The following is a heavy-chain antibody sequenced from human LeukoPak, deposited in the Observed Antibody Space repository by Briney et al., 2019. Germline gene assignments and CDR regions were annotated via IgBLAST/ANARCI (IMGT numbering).Heavy chain of an antibody. D-gene: IGHD1-26*01. CDR1: GFSFSNSA. CDR2: IIVGSGRT. V-gene: IGHV1-58*02. Sequence: ASVKVSCKTSGFSFSNSAMQWVRQARGQRLEWIGWIIVGSGRTHYAQNLQERITITRDMSTNIAYMELSGLRTDDTAVYYCAAELYSGTYGRCCSFAFWGQGTQVTVSS. CDR3: AAELYSGTYGRCCSFAF. J-gene: IGHJ4*02.